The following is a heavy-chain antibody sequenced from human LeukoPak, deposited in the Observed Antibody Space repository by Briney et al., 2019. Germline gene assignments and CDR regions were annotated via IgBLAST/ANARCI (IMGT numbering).Heavy chain of an antibody. D-gene: IGHD2-15*01. CDR1: GCTFSIYS. V-gene: IGHV3-21*01. CDR3: ARTGRGEGDY. J-gene: IGHJ4*02. Sequence: GGSLRLSCAASGCTFSIYSMNWVREAPGKGREWGSSMSSSSSYIYYADPVKGRFTISRDNAENCLYLQMNSLRAEDTAVHYCARTGRGEGDYWGQGTLVTVSS. CDR2: MSSSSSYI.